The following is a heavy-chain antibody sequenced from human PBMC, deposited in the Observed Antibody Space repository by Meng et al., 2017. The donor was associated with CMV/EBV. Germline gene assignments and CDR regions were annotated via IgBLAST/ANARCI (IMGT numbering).Heavy chain of an antibody. CDR3: ARGDTAMVDYYYYGMDV. CDR1: GGTFSSYA. Sequence: SVKVSCKASGGTFSSYAISWVRQAPGQGLEWMGGIIPIFGTANYAQKFQGRVTITTDESTSTACMELSSLRSEDTAVYYCARGDTAMVDYYYYGMDVWGQGTTVTVSS. D-gene: IGHD5-18*01. CDR2: IIPIFGTA. V-gene: IGHV1-69*05. J-gene: IGHJ6*02.